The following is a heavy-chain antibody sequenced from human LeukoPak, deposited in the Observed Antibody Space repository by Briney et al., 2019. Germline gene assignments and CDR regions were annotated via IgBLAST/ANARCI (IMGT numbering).Heavy chain of an antibody. J-gene: IGHJ4*02. CDR3: AKRDTSGWYFFDF. V-gene: IGHV3-23*01. D-gene: IGHD6-19*01. CDR1: GFTFSSYG. CDR2: SSGSGGVT. Sequence: GGSLRLSCTASGFTFSSYGMSWVRHAPGKGLEWVSSSSGSGGVTYYADTVKGWFTISRDNSKNTLYWRMNRLRAEDTTLYYCAKRDTSGWYFFDFWGQGALVSV.